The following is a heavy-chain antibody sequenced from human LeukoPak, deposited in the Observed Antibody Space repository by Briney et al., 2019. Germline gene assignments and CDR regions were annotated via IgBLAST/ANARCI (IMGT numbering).Heavy chain of an antibody. D-gene: IGHD6-13*01. V-gene: IGHV3-30*02. Sequence: PGGSLRLSCAASGFTFSSYAMSWVRQAPGKGLDWVTFIRYDGSNKYYADSVKGRFTISRDNSKNTLYLQMNSLRADDTSVYYCAKDRGSCWPLYFDYWGQGTLVTVSS. CDR1: GFTFSSYA. CDR2: IRYDGSNK. J-gene: IGHJ4*02. CDR3: AKDRGSCWPLYFDY.